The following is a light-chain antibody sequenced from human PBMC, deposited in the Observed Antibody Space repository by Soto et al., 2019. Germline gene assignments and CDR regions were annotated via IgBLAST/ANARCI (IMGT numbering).Light chain of an antibody. CDR3: SSYTSSSTPYV. V-gene: IGLV2-14*03. CDR1: SSDVGGYNY. CDR2: DVN. J-gene: IGLJ1*01. Sequence: QSALTQPASVSGSPGQSITISCTGTSSDVGGYNYVSWSQQHPGKAPKLVIYDVNNRPSGVSNRFSGSKSGNTASLTISGLQAEDEADYYCSSYTSSSTPYVFGTGTKVTVL.